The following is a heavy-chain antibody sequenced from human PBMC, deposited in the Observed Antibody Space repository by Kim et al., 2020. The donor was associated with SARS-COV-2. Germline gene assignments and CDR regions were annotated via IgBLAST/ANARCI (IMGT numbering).Heavy chain of an antibody. CDR2: IIIIFISI. J-gene: IGHJ1*01. CDR3: AQYPMVTAEYFQH. V-gene: IGHV3-11*01. D-gene: IGHD2-8*01. CDR1: LFTFPSSS. Sequence: SLILSFSSSLFTFPSSSIIFPLHSPFTFLYFFSYIIIIFISIYYSYSLNVLFTISMDNAKNSLYLQMNSLRAEDTALYYCAQYPMVTAEYFQHWGQGTLVTVSS.